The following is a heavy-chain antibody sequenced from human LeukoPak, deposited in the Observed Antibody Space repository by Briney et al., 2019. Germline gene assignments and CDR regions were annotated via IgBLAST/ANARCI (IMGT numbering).Heavy chain of an antibody. J-gene: IGHJ6*02. CDR2: IYYSGST. V-gene: IGHV4-59*01. CDR1: GGSISSYY. Sequence: SETLSLTCTVSGGSISSYYWSCIRQPPGKGLEWIGYIYYSGSTNYNPSLKSRVTISVDTSKNQFSLKLSSVTAADTAVYYCARGSYFPYYYYYGMDVWGQGTTVTVSS. CDR3: ARGSYFPYYYYYGMDV. D-gene: IGHD1-26*01.